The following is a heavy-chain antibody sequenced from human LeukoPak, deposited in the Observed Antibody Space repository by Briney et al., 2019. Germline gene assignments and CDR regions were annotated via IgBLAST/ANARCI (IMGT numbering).Heavy chain of an antibody. CDR1: GFTVSSNY. CDR3: AREVPGDYGDYEGYYYYMDV. J-gene: IGHJ6*03. V-gene: IGHV3-20*04. Sequence: GGSLRLSCAASGFTVSSNYMSWVRQAPGKGLEWVSGINWNGGSTGYADSVKGRFTISRDNAENSLYLQMNSLRAEDTALYYCAREVPGDYGDYEGYYYYMDVWGKGTTVTVSS. D-gene: IGHD4-17*01. CDR2: INWNGGST.